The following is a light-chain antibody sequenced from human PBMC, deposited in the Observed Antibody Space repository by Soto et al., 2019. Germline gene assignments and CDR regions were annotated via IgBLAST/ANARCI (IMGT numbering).Light chain of an antibody. CDR3: QQYYSYSWA. Sequence: DIQMIQSPSTLSASVGDRVTITCRASQSISSWLAWYQQKPGKVPNLLIYKASTLKSGVPSRFSGSGSGTEFTLTISSLQPDDFATYYCQQYYSYSWAFGQGTKVEIK. CDR1: QSISSW. V-gene: IGKV1-5*03. J-gene: IGKJ1*01. CDR2: KAS.